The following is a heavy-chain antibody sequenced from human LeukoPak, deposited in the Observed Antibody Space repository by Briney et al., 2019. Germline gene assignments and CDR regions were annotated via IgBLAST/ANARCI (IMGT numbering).Heavy chain of an antibody. CDR2: ISGSGSGT. V-gene: IGHV3-23*01. D-gene: IGHD3-9*01. Sequence: GGSLRLSCAASGFTFSSYAMSWVRQAPGKGLEWVSTISGSGSGTYYADSVKGRFTISRDNSKNTLYLQMNSLRAEDTAVYYCAKTGQQTGTDYFDYWGQGTLVTVSS. CDR1: GFTFSSYA. CDR3: AKTGQQTGTDYFDY. J-gene: IGHJ4*02.